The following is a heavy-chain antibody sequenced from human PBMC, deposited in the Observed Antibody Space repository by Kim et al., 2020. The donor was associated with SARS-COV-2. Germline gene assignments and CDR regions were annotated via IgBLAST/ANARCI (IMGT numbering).Heavy chain of an antibody. Sequence: GGSLRLSCAASGFTFSSYAMSWVRQAPGKGLEWVSAISGSGGSTYYADSVKGRFTISRDNSKNTLYLQMNSLRAEDTAVYYCAKDGDSWPYYYYGMDVWGQGTTVTVSS. J-gene: IGHJ6*02. CDR1: GFTFSSYA. D-gene: IGHD6-13*01. CDR2: ISGSGGST. V-gene: IGHV3-23*01. CDR3: AKDGDSWPYYYYGMDV.